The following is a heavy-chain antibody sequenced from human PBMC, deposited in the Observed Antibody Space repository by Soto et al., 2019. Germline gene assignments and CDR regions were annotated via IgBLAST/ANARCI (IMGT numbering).Heavy chain of an antibody. CDR1: GFTFSKAY. V-gene: IGHV3-15*04. D-gene: IGHD2-21*02. CDR2: IDSKIDADKT. CDR3: VTRFTAVATARFDY. J-gene: IGHJ4*02. Sequence: EVQLVESGGGLVKPGGSLRRSCTASGFTFSKAYMNWVRQAPGKGLEWVGQIDSKIDADKTDLAAPVKGRFTLSRDDSKNTVYLQMNGLEIEDTAMYYCVTRFTAVATARFDYWGQGTLVTVSS.